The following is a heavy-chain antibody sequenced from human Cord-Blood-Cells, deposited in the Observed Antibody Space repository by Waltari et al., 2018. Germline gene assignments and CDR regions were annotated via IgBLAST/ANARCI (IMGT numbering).Heavy chain of an antibody. Sequence: AASGFTFSSYGMHWVRQAPGKGLEWVAVIWYDGSNKYYADSVKGRFTISRDNSKNTLYLQMNSLRAEDTAVYYYARDRGPYCGGDCYPHYWGQGTLVTVSS. V-gene: IGHV3-33*01. D-gene: IGHD2-21*01. CDR3: ARDRGPYCGGDCYPHY. CDR2: IWYDGSNK. J-gene: IGHJ4*02. CDR1: GFTFSSYG.